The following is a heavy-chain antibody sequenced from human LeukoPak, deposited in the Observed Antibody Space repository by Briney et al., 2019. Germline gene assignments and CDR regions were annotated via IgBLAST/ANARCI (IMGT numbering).Heavy chain of an antibody. CDR1: GFTFDAFV. J-gene: IGHJ4*02. D-gene: IGHD1-14*01. V-gene: IGHV3-20*04. CDR2: IRGDAGST. CDR3: AKDREPKTFDY. Sequence: SGGSLRLSCAASGFTFDAFVMTWVRHAPGKGLEWVSAIRGDAGSTGYADSVKGRFTISRDNAKNSLYLQMNSLRAEDTAVYYCAKDREPKTFDYWGQGTLVTVSS.